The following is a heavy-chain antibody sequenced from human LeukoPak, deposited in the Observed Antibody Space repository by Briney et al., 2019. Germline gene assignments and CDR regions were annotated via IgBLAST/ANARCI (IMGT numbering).Heavy chain of an antibody. CDR1: GFTFSTYN. D-gene: IGHD3-10*01. V-gene: IGHV3-21*04. CDR2: ISTDSIYI. CDR3: AKDRRAGSYDY. Sequence: GGSLRLSCAASGFTFSTYNMNWVRQAPGKGLEWVSSISTDSIYIYYADSVKGRFTISRDNAKNTLYLQMNSLRAEDTAVYYCAKDRRAGSYDYWGQGTLVTVSS. J-gene: IGHJ4*02.